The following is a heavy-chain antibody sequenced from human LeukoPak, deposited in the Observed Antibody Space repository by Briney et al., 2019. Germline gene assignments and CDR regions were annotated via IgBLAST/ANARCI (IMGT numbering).Heavy chain of an antibody. CDR2: ISAKYGSP. V-gene: IGHV3-23*01. J-gene: IGHJ6*03. CDR3: AKGDYAYYYYMDV. Sequence: GGSLRLSCAASGFTFTNYAMKWVRQAPGKGLEWVSTISAKYGSPYYADSVKGRFTISRDNSKNTVYLQMNNLRADDTAIYYCAKGDYAYYYYMDVWGKGTTVTVSS. D-gene: IGHD4-17*01. CDR1: GFTFTNYA.